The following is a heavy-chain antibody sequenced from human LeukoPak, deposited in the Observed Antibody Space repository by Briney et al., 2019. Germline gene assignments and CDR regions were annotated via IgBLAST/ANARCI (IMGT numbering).Heavy chain of an antibody. D-gene: IGHD1-26*01. CDR3: ARVAGSYSFDY. Sequence: SETLSLTCAVYGGSFSGYYWSWIRQPPGKGLEWIGEINHSGSTNYNPSLKSRVTISVDTSKNQFSLKLSSVTAADTAVYCCARVAGSYSFDYWGQGTLVTVSS. J-gene: IGHJ4*02. CDR1: GGSFSGYY. V-gene: IGHV4-34*01. CDR2: INHSGST.